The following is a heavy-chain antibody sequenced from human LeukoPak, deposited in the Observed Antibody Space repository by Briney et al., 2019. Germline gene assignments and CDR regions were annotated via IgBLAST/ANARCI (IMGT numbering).Heavy chain of an antibody. Sequence: PSETPSLTCTVSGGSISSSSYYWGWIRQPPGKGLEWIGSIYYSGSTYYNPSLKSRVTISVDTSKNKFSLKLNSVTAADTAVYYCARPAYRGSYYDAFDIWGQGTMVTVSS. J-gene: IGHJ3*02. D-gene: IGHD1-26*01. CDR3: ARPAYRGSYYDAFDI. CDR1: GGSISSSSYY. V-gene: IGHV4-39*01. CDR2: IYYSGST.